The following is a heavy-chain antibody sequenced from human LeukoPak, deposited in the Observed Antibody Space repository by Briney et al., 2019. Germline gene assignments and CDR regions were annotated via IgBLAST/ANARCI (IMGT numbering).Heavy chain of an antibody. CDR1: GFTFSSYG. CDR2: ISYDGSNK. CDR3: ARVSYEHLATGSYFDY. V-gene: IGHV3-30*03. J-gene: IGHJ4*02. D-gene: IGHD1-14*01. Sequence: PGRSLRLSCAASGFTFSSYGMHWVRQAPGKGLEWVAVISYDGSNKYYADSVKGRFTISRDNSKNTLYLQMNSLRAEDTAVYYCARVSYEHLATGSYFDYWGQGTLVTVSS.